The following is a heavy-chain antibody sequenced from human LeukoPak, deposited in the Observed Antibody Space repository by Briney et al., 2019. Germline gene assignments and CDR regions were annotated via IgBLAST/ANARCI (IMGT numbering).Heavy chain of an antibody. V-gene: IGHV3-74*01. CDR3: AIDPNWGTHS. J-gene: IGHJ4*02. Sequence: GGSLRLSCAASGFTFSSYWMHWVRQAPGKGLVWVSRITNDGSSTTYADSVKGRFTISRDNAKNMLYLQVNSLRAEDTAVYYCAIDPNWGTHSWGQGVLVTVSS. CDR2: ITNDGSST. D-gene: IGHD7-27*01. CDR1: GFTFSSYW.